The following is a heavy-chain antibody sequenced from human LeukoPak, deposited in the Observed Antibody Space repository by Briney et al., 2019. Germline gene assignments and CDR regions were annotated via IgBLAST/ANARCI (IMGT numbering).Heavy chain of an antibody. Sequence: GGSLRLSCAASGFTFSSYAMSWVRQAPGKGLEWVSAISGSGGSTYYADSVKGRFTISRDNSRNTLYLQMNSLRAEDTAVYYCARGPRSGWYLDYWGQGTLVTVSS. V-gene: IGHV3-23*01. D-gene: IGHD6-19*01. CDR1: GFTFSSYA. CDR2: ISGSGGST. CDR3: ARGPRSGWYLDY. J-gene: IGHJ4*02.